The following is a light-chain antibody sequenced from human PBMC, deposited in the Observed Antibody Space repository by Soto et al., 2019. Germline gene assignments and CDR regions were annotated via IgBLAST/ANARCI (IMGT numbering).Light chain of an antibody. CDR3: QHYGNSPT. V-gene: IGKV3D-11*03. CDR2: DAS. J-gene: IGKJ1*01. CDR1: QGLGTN. Sequence: EVVTTQSPATLSVSPGERATLSCRASQGLGTNLAWYQQKPGQAPRLLIYDASNRATGIPARFSGSGSGTDFTLTISRLEPEDFAVYWCQHYGNSPTFGQGTKVDIK.